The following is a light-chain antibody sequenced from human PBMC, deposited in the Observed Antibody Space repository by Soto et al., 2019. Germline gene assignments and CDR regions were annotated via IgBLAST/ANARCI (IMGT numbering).Light chain of an antibody. Sequence: EIVLTQSPDTLSLSPGERATLSCRASQRIRSNYLAWYQQKPGQAPSLLIYDASSRATGIPDRFSGSGSGTDFTLTIRRLEPEDFAVYYCQPYGSSPLTFGGGTKVEI. V-gene: IGKV3-20*01. CDR3: QPYGSSPLT. CDR1: QRIRSNY. J-gene: IGKJ4*01. CDR2: DAS.